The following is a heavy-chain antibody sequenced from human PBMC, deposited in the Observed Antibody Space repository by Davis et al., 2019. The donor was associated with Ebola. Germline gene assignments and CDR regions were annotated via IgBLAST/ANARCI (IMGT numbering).Heavy chain of an antibody. CDR3: ATAGMATTKNWYFDL. D-gene: IGHD5-24*01. CDR1: GYTFTSYG. Sequence: SVKVSCKASGYTFTSYGISWVRQAPGQGLEWMGWISAYNGNTNYAQKLQGRVTMTTDTSTSTAYMELRSLRSDDTAVYYCATAGMATTKNWYFDLWGRGTLVTVSS. J-gene: IGHJ2*01. CDR2: ISAYNGNT. V-gene: IGHV1-18*01.